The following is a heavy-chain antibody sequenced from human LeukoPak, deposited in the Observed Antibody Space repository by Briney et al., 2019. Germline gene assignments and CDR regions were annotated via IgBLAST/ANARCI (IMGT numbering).Heavy chain of an antibody. J-gene: IGHJ4*02. Sequence: ASVKVSCKASGYTFTSYYMHWVRQAPGQGLEWMGIINPSGGSTSYAQKFQGRVTMTRDTSTSTVYMELSSLRSEDTAVYYCARDETRRRLYSSSWYLVGWGQGTLVTVSS. CDR2: INPSGGST. CDR1: GYTFTSYY. V-gene: IGHV1-46*01. CDR3: ARDETRRRLYSSSWYLVG. D-gene: IGHD6-13*01.